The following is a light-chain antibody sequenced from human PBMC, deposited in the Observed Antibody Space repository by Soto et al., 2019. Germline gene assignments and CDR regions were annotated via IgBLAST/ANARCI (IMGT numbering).Light chain of an antibody. V-gene: IGLV2-14*01. CDR2: DVS. J-gene: IGLJ1*01. CDR1: SSDVGAYNY. CDR3: CSHPTNNTRV. Sequence: QSALTQPASVSGSPGQSIAISCTGTSSDVGAYNYVSWYQQHPGKAPKLMIYDVSNRPSGVSNRFSGSKSGNTASLTISGLQAEDEADYYCCSHPTNNTRVFGTGTKLTVL.